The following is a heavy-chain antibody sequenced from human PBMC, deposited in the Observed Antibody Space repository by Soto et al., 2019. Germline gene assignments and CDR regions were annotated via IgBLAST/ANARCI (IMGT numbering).Heavy chain of an antibody. V-gene: IGHV1-69*01. J-gene: IGHJ5*01. CDR2: IVPIFQTA. CDR1: GDTFSTFT. Sequence: QVQLVQSGAEVKRPGSSVKVSCKASGDTFSTFTLSWMRQAPGNGLEWLGGIVPIFQTANYARKFQGRLTISADESTTTAYMELSSLLSEDTALYFWATTLELTSWGACDSWCQGTLVSVS. D-gene: IGHD1-26*01. CDR3: ATTLELTSWGACDS.